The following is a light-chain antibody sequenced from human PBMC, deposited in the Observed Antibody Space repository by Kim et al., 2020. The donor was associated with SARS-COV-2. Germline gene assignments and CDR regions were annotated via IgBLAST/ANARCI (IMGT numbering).Light chain of an antibody. Sequence: SASVGDRVTITCRASQGISTSLAWYQQKPGKVPKLLIYAASAFQSGVTSRFSGSGSGTDFTLTISSLQPEDVATYYCQMYNSAPWTFGQGTKLEIK. CDR3: QMYNSAPWT. CDR1: QGISTS. V-gene: IGKV1-27*01. J-gene: IGKJ1*01. CDR2: AAS.